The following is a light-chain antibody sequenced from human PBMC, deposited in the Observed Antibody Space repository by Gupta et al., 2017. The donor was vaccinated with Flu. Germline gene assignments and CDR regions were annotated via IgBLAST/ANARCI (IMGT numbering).Light chain of an antibody. Sequence: QSVLSPPPSASGTPGQRVTTSCPGSSSNIGSNTVNWYQQLPGTAPKLLISSNNQWLSGVPDRFSGSKSGTSASLAISGLQAEDEADYYCAAWDASMNGWVFGGGTKLTVL. CDR1: SSNIGSNT. CDR3: AAWDASMNGWV. V-gene: IGLV1-44*01. J-gene: IGLJ3*02. CDR2: SNN.